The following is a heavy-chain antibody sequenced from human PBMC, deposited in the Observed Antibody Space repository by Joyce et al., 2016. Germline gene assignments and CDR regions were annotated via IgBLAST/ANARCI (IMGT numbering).Heavy chain of an antibody. CDR2: ISGSGTYK. Sequence: EVQLVESGGGPVKPGGSLRLSCAASGFTFNDYTMHWVRQAPGKGLGWVSSISGSGTYKYYADSLKGRFTASRDNAKSSLYLQMNSLRVDDTAVYYCAREDGFNTYFDSWGQGTLVTVSS. D-gene: IGHD5-24*01. J-gene: IGHJ4*02. CDR3: AREDGFNTYFDS. CDR1: GFTFNDYT. V-gene: IGHV3-21*06.